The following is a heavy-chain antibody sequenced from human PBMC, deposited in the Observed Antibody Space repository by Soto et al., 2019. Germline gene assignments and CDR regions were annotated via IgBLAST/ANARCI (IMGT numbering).Heavy chain of an antibody. V-gene: IGHV3-11*04. CDR1: GFTFSDYY. Sequence: GGSLRLCCAASGFTFSDYYMSWIRRAPGKGLAWVSYISTSGSTIYYADSVKGRFTTSGDNAKNSLYLQMNSLRAEDTAVYYCARDLKPSSSVPYGMDVWGQGTTVTVSS. D-gene: IGHD6-6*01. CDR3: ARDLKPSSSVPYGMDV. J-gene: IGHJ6*02. CDR2: ISTSGSTI.